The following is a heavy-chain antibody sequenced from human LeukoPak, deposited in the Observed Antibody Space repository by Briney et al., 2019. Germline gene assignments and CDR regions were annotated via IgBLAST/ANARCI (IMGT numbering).Heavy chain of an antibody. V-gene: IGHV4-59*01. J-gene: IGHJ5*02. CDR3: AGRVSGSFLRFDP. CDR1: GGSISNNY. CDR2: IHYSGST. Sequence: PSETLSLTCTVPGGSISNNYWSWLRQPPGKGLEWIGYIHYSGSTNYNPSLKSRVPISIVTPRNQFFLRLSSATAADAAVYYCAGRVSGSFLRFDPWGQGTLVTVSS. D-gene: IGHD3-10*01.